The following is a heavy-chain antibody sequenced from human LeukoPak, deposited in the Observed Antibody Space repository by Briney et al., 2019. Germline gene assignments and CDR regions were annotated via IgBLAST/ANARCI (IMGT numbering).Heavy chain of an antibody. CDR3: VREDTGYDIHFDY. D-gene: IGHD3-9*01. V-gene: IGHV3-33*01. CDR2: IWYDGSHK. Sequence: GKSLRLSCAATGFTFSSYGMHWIRPAPGKGLAWVALIWYDGSHKDYTDSVKGRFTISRDNSKNTLYLLMKSLRAEDTAVYFFVREDTGYDIHFDYWGQGTLVTVSS. J-gene: IGHJ4*02. CDR1: GFTFSSYG.